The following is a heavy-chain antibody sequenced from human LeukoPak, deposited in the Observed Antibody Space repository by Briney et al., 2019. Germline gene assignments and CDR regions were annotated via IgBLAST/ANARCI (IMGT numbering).Heavy chain of an antibody. CDR3: AKDGRWDPTRHGETYYFDY. CDR2: ISHDGSNK. CDR1: GFTFSSYG. V-gene: IGHV3-30*18. D-gene: IGHD4-23*01. J-gene: IGHJ4*02. Sequence: PGGSLRLSCAASGFTFSSYGMHWVRQAPGKGLEWVAVISHDGSNKYYADSVKGRFTISRDNSKNTLYLQMNSLRAEDTAVYYCAKDGRWDPTRHGETYYFDYWGQGTLVTVSS.